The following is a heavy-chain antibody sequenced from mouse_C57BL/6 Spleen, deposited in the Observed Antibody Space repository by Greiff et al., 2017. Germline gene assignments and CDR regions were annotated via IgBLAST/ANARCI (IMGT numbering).Heavy chain of an antibody. CDR3: AREGDSSGYFDY. CDR1: GYAFSSYW. D-gene: IGHD3-2*01. CDR2: IYPGDGDT. V-gene: IGHV1-80*01. Sequence: VQLQQSGAELVKPGASVKISCKASGYAFSSYWMNWVKQRPGKGLEWIGQIYPGDGDTNYNGKFKGKATLTADKSSSTAYMQLSSLTSEDSAVYFCAREGDSSGYFDYGGQGTTLTVSS. J-gene: IGHJ2*01.